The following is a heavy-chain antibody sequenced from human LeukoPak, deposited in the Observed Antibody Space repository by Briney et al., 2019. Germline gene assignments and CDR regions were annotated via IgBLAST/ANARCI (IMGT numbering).Heavy chain of an antibody. CDR1: GFTFSSYA. CDR3: ARSYYDILTGYYGTYFDY. J-gene: IGHJ4*02. D-gene: IGHD3-9*01. Sequence: GGSLRLSCAASGFTFSSYAMSWVRQAPGKGLEWVSAISGSGGNTYYADSVKGRFTISRDNSKNTLYLQMNSLRAEDTAVYYCARSYYDILTGYYGTYFDYWGQGTLVTVSS. V-gene: IGHV3-23*01. CDR2: ISGSGGNT.